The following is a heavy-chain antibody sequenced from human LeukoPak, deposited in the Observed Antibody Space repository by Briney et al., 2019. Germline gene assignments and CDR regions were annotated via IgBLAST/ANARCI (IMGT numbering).Heavy chain of an antibody. CDR1: GYTFTAYY. CDR3: ARDAGYSSSFADY. D-gene: IGHD6-6*01. Sequence: ASVKVSCKASGYTFTAYYMHWVRQAPGQGLEGMGWINPNSGGTNYAQKFQGRVTMTRDTSISTAYMELSRLRSDDTAVYYCARDAGYSSSFADYWGQGTLVTVSS. CDR2: INPNSGGT. J-gene: IGHJ4*02. V-gene: IGHV1-2*02.